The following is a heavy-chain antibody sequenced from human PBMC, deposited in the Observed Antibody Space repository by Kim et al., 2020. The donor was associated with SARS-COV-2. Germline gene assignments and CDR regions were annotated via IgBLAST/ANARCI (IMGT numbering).Heavy chain of an antibody. D-gene: IGHD5-12*01. CDR1: GGSFSGYY. CDR3: AREIQRGYSGYGSRGMDV. J-gene: IGHJ6*02. Sequence: SETLSLTCAVYGGSFSGYYWSWIRQPPGKGLEWIGEINHSGSTNYNPSLKSRVTISVDTSKNQFSLKLSSVTAADTAVYYCAREIQRGYSGYGSRGMDVWGQGTTVTVSS. CDR2: INHSGST. V-gene: IGHV4-34*01.